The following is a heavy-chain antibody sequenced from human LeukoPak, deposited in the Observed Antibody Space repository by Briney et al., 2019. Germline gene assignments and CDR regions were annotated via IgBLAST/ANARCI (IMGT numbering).Heavy chain of an antibody. CDR1: GFTFSSYW. J-gene: IGHJ4*02. CDR2: IKQDGSEK. D-gene: IGHD3-9*01. Sequence: GGSLRLSCAAPGFTFSSYWMSWVRQAPGKGLEWVANIKQDGSEKYYVDSVKGRFTISRDNAKNSLYLQMNSLRAGDTAVYYCARDIGYYDILTDYWGQGTLVTVSS. V-gene: IGHV3-7*04. CDR3: ARDIGYYDILTDY.